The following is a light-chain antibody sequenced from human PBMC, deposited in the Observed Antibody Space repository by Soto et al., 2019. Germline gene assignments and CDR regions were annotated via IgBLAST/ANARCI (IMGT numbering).Light chain of an antibody. CDR2: KAS. Sequence: DIQMTQSPSTLPASVGDRVTITCRASQSINRRLAWYQQRPGTAPKLLIYKASTLEGGVPARFSGSGSGTEFTLSISSLQPDDFATYYCQQYDSYAPLTFGGGTKVVV. CDR3: QQYDSYAPLT. V-gene: IGKV1-5*03. J-gene: IGKJ4*02. CDR1: QSINRR.